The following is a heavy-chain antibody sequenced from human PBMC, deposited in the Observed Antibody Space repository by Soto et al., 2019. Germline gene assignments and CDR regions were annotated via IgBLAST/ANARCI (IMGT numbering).Heavy chain of an antibody. Sequence: QVQLVQSGAEVKKPGASVKVSCKASGYTFTGYYMHWVRQAPGQGLEWMGWINPNSGGTNYAQKFQGWVTMTRDTSISTAYMELSRLRSDDTAVYYCARNGFGELYDHYYYHYMDVWGKGTTVTVSS. D-gene: IGHD3-10*01. V-gene: IGHV1-2*04. CDR2: INPNSGGT. CDR1: GYTFTGYY. J-gene: IGHJ6*03. CDR3: ARNGFGELYDHYYYHYMDV.